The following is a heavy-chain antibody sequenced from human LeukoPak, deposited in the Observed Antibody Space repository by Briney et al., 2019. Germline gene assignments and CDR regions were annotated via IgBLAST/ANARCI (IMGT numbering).Heavy chain of an antibody. Sequence: SGPALVKPTQTLTLTCTFSGFSLSTSGMCVSWIRQPPGKALEWLARIDWDDDKYYSTSLKTRLTISKDTSKNQVVLTMTNMDPVDTATYYCARTHYYDSSGYYYRGAFDIWGQGTMVTVSS. CDR1: GFSLSTSGMC. J-gene: IGHJ3*02. CDR2: IDWDDDK. V-gene: IGHV2-70*11. CDR3: ARTHYYDSSGYYYRGAFDI. D-gene: IGHD3-22*01.